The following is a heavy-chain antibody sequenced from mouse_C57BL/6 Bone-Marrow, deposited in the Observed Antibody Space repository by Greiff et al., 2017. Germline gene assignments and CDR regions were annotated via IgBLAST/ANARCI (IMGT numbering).Heavy chain of an antibody. CDR1: GYTFTSYW. V-gene: IGHV1-52*01. J-gene: IGHJ4*01. CDR2: IDPSDSET. CDR3: ARKDYGSSYHYAMDY. Sequence: QVQLQQPGAELVRPGSSVKLSCKASGYTFTSYWMHWVKQRPIQGLEWIGNIDPSDSETHYNQKFKDKATLTVDKSSSTAYMQRSSLTSEDSAVYYCARKDYGSSYHYAMDYWGQGTSVTVSS. D-gene: IGHD1-1*01.